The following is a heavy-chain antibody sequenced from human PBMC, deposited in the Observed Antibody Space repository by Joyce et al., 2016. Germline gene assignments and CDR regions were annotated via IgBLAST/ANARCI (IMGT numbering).Heavy chain of an antibody. J-gene: IGHJ3*02. CDR1: GFSFSRYD. V-gene: IGHV3-30*03. CDR3: ATRGAFEI. D-gene: IGHD1-26*01. CDR2: ISGDASNT. Sequence: QVQLVESGGGVVQPGRSLRLSCAASGFSFSRYDMRWVRQAPGKGLEWVSLISGDASNTYYIDSVNGRFTISRDNSKNTVYLQLNSLRPEDTAIYYCATRGAFEIWGQGTMVTVSS.